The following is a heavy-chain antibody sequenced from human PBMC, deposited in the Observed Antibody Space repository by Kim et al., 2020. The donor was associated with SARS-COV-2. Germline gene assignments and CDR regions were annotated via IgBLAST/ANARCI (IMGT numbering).Heavy chain of an antibody. V-gene: IGHV3-7*01. CDR3: ARDFSTSSFFDY. J-gene: IGHJ4*02. Sequence: YYVDSVKGRFTNSRDNAKNSLYLQMNSLRAEDTAVYYCARDFSTSSFFDYGGQGTLVTVSS. D-gene: IGHD2-2*01.